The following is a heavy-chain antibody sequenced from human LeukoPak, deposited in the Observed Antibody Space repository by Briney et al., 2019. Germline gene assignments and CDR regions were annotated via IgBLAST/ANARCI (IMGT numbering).Heavy chain of an antibody. CDR2: MNPNSGNT. CDR3: ARAQLKLLWFGEFPYYFDY. V-gene: IGHV1-8*01. J-gene: IGHJ4*02. CDR1: GYTFTSYD. Sequence: ASVKVSCKASGYTFTSYDINWVRQATGQGLEWMGWMNPNSGNTGYAQKFQGRVTMTRDTSISTAYMELSRLRSDDTAVYYCARAQLKLLWFGEFPYYFDYWGQGTLVTVSS. D-gene: IGHD3-10*01.